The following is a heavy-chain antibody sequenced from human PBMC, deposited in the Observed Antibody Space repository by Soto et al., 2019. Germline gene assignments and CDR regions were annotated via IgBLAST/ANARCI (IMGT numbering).Heavy chain of an antibody. J-gene: IGHJ4*02. CDR3: ARVGEIYGGNRYYFDY. CDR2: IYPGDSDT. CDR1: GYSFTSYW. V-gene: IGHV5-51*01. Sequence: GESLKISCKGSGYSFTSYWIGWVRQMPGKGLEWMGIIYPGDSDTRYSPSFQGQVTISADKSISTAYLQWSSLKASDTAMYYCARVGEIYGGNRYYFDYWGQGTLVTVPS. D-gene: IGHD4-17*01.